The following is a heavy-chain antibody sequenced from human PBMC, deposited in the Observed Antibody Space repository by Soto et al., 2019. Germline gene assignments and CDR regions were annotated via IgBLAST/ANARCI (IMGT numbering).Heavy chain of an antibody. CDR2: MYHSGST. D-gene: IGHD2-2*01. Sequence: PSETLSLTCAVSGGSISSGGYSWSWIRQPPGKGLEWIGYMYHSGSTYYNPSLKSRVTISIDRSKNQFSLKLSSVTAADTAVYYRARVPDYWGQGILVT. J-gene: IGHJ4*02. CDR1: GGSISSGGYS. CDR3: ARVPDY. V-gene: IGHV4-30-2*01.